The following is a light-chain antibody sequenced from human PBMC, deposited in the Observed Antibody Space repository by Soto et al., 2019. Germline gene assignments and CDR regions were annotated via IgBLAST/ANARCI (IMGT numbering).Light chain of an antibody. J-gene: IGKJ4*01. Sequence: EIVLTQSPVTLSLSPGDRATLSCRASQSVGRDYLAWFQHKGGQAPRLLVHGASNRATGIPDRFSGSGSGTDFTLIISRLEPEDFAVYYCHQYATDPLTFGGGTKVEI. CDR2: GAS. V-gene: IGKV3-20*01. CDR3: HQYATDPLT. CDR1: QSVGRDY.